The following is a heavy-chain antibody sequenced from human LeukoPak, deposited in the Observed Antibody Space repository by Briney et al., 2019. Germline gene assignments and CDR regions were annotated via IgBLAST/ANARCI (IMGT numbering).Heavy chain of an antibody. V-gene: IGHV1-2*02. Sequence: GASVKVSCKASGHTFTGYYMHWVRQAPGQGLEWMGWINPNSGGTNYAQKFQGRVTMTRDTSISTAYMELSRLRSDDTAVYYCARGLGYGSGSYYIPFYYYYYYMDVWGKGTTVTISS. CDR3: ARGLGYGSGSYYIPFYYYYYYMDV. CDR2: INPNSGGT. J-gene: IGHJ6*03. CDR1: GHTFTGYY. D-gene: IGHD3-10*01.